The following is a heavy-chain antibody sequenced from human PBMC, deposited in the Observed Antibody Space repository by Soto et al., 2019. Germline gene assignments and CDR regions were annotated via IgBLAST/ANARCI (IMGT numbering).Heavy chain of an antibody. V-gene: IGHV1-18*01. CDR1: GYTFTSYG. CDR3: ARESRIAAAGTGFYYFDY. CDR2: ISAYNGNT. J-gene: IGHJ4*02. D-gene: IGHD6-13*01. Sequence: ASVKVSCKASGYTFTSYGISWVRQAPGQGLEWMGWISAYNGNTNYAQKLQGRVTMTTDTSTSTAYMELRSLRSDDTAVYYCARESRIAAAGTGFYYFDYWGQGTLVTVSS.